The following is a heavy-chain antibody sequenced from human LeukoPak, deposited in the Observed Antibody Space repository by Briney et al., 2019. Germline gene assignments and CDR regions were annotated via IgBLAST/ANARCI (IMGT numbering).Heavy chain of an antibody. V-gene: IGHV4-39*07. CDR2: IYYSGST. J-gene: IGHJ4*02. CDR1: GGSISSSSYY. D-gene: IGHD5-18*01. Sequence: SETLSLTCTVSGGSISSSSYYWGWIRQPPGKGLEWIGSIYYSGSTYYNPSLKSRVTISVDTSKNQFSLKLSSVTAADTAVYYCARDLGVLDTAMARFDYWGQGTLVTVSS. CDR3: ARDLGVLDTAMARFDY.